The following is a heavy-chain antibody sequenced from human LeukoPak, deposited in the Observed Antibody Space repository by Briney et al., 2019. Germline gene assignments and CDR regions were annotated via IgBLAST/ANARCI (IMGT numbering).Heavy chain of an antibody. V-gene: IGHV3-30*04. CDR1: GFTFSSYA. CDR2: ISYDGSNK. Sequence: GVSLRLSCAASGFTFSSYAMHWVRQAPGKGLEWVAVISYDGSNKYYADSVKGRFTISRDNSKNTLYLQMNSLRAEDTAVYYCARVGATGYWGQGTLVTVSS. D-gene: IGHD1-26*01. J-gene: IGHJ4*02. CDR3: ARVGATGY.